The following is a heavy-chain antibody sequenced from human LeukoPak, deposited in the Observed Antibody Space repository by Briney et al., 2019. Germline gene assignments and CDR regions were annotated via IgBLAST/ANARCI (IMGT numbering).Heavy chain of an antibody. V-gene: IGHV3-33*03. CDR1: GFTFSSYG. CDR2: IWYDGSNK. J-gene: IGHJ4*02. Sequence: SGGSLTLSCAASGFTFSSYGMHWVRQAPGKGLEWVADIWYDGSNKYYAASVKGRFTISRDNSKNTLYLQMNSLRAEDTAVYYCASTHCSGGSCYPYYFDYWGQGTLVTVSS. D-gene: IGHD2-15*01. CDR3: ASTHCSGGSCYPYYFDY.